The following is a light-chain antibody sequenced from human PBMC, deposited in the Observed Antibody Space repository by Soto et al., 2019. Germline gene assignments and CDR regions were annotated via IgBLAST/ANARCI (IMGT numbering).Light chain of an antibody. V-gene: IGLV1-36*01. CDR3: ATWDDSLNGFEV. Sequence: QSVLTQPPSVSAAPRQRVTISCSGSRSNIGNNAVNWYQQVPGKAPKLLIYYDDLLPSGVSDRFSGSKSGTSASLAISGLQPEDEADYYCATWDDSLNGFEVFGGGTQLTVL. J-gene: IGLJ3*02. CDR2: YDD. CDR1: RSNIGNNA.